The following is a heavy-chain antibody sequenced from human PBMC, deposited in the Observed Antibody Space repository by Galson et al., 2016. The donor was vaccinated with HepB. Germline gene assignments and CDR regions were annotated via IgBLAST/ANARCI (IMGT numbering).Heavy chain of an antibody. Sequence: SLRLSCAASGFTFDDYTMHWVRQAPGRGLEWVSLITWDGANTYYADSVRGRFTISRDNSKNSLYLQMNSLRTDDTAFYFCPEDRATRSYFDSWGQGTLVTVSS. CDR2: ITWDGANT. CDR3: PEDRATRSYFDS. D-gene: IGHD2-21*01. V-gene: IGHV3-43*01. CDR1: GFTFDDYT. J-gene: IGHJ4*02.